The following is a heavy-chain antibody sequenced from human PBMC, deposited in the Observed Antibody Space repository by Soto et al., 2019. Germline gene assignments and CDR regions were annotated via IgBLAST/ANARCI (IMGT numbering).Heavy chain of an antibody. V-gene: IGHV4-30-4*01. D-gene: IGHD5-18*01. J-gene: IGHJ4*02. CDR1: GGSISSGDYY. CDR2: IYYSGST. CDR3: ARVPAMVPYYFDY. Sequence: SETLSLTCTVSGGSISSGDYYWSWIRQPPGKGLEWIGYIYYSGSTYYNPSLKSRVTISVDTSKNQFSLKLSSVTAADTAVYYCARVPAMVPYYFDYWGQGTLVTVSS.